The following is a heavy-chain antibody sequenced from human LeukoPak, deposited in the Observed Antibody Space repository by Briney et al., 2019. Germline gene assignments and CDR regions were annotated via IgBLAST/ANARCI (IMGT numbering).Heavy chain of an antibody. CDR1: GGSISSYY. Sequence: SETLSLTCTVSGGSISSYYWSWIRQPPGEGLEWVGYIYYSGSTNYNPSLKSRVTISVDTSKNQFSLKLSSVTAADTAVYYCARVESRDAFDIWGQGTMVTVSS. CDR3: ARVESRDAFDI. J-gene: IGHJ3*02. V-gene: IGHV4-59*01. CDR2: IYYSGST.